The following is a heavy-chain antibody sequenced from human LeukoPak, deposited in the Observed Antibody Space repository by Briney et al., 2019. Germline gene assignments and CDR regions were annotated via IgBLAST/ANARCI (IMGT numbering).Heavy chain of an antibody. V-gene: IGHV4-4*07. D-gene: IGHD3-3*01. J-gene: IGHJ5*02. Sequence: PSETLSLTCTVSGGSISSYYWSWIRQPAGKGLEWIGRIYTSGSTNYNPSLKSRVTMSVDTSKNQFSLKLSSVTAADTAVYYCARDLNYDLWSPSEPWGQGTLVTVSS. CDR2: IYTSGST. CDR3: ARDLNYDLWSPSEP. CDR1: GGSISSYY.